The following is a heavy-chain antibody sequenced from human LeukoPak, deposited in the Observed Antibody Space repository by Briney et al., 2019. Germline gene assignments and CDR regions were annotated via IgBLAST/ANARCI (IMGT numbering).Heavy chain of an antibody. CDR3: ARDGTTTVTTQYGMDV. Sequence: PGGSLRLSCAASGFTFSSYGMHWVRQAPGKGLEWVTVIWYDGSNKYYADSVKGRFTISRDNSKNTLYLQMHSLRAEDTAVYYCARDGTTTVTTQYGMDVWGQGTTVTVSS. CDR2: IWYDGSNK. V-gene: IGHV3-33*01. CDR1: GFTFSSYG. J-gene: IGHJ6*02. D-gene: IGHD4-17*01.